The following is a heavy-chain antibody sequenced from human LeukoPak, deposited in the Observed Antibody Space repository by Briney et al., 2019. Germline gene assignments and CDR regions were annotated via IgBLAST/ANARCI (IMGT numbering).Heavy chain of an antibody. CDR3: ARGHGSSGMDY. J-gene: IGHJ4*02. D-gene: IGHD6-19*01. CDR2: IYYSGST. CDR1: SGSISSSSYY. V-gene: IGHV4-39*07. Sequence: SETLSLTCTVSSGSISSSSYYWGWIRQPPGKGLEWIGNIYYSGSTYYNPSLKSRVTILVDTSKNQFSLKVSSVTAADTAVYYCARGHGSSGMDYWGQGTLVTVSS.